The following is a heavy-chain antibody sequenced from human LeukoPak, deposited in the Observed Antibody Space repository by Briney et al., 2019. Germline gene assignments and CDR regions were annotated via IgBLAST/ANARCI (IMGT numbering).Heavy chain of an antibody. V-gene: IGHV1-8*03. CDR2: MNPNSGNT. D-gene: IGHD6-13*01. CDR1: GYTFTGYY. CDR3: ARGAGGYSSSWTLGYYYYYMDV. Sequence: ASVKVSCKASGYTFTGYYMHWVRQAPGQGLEWMGWMNPNSGNTGYAQKFQGRVTITRNTSISTAYMELSSLRSEDTAVYYCARGAGGYSSSWTLGYYYYYMDVWGKGTTVTVSS. J-gene: IGHJ6*03.